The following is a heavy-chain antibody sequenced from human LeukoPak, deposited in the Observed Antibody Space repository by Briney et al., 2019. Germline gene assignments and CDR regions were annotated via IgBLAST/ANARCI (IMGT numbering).Heavy chain of an antibody. CDR3: ARDSGTTGEVKFDP. Sequence: PSETLSLTCTVSGGPITTYYLSWIRQSAGMGLEWIGRISGSGVITYNPSLKGRVILSLDTSNNHFSLKLISVTAADTAVYYCARDSGTTGEVKFDPWGQGMLVTVSS. J-gene: IGHJ5*02. V-gene: IGHV4-4*07. CDR1: GGPITTYY. CDR2: ISGSGVI. D-gene: IGHD3-10*01.